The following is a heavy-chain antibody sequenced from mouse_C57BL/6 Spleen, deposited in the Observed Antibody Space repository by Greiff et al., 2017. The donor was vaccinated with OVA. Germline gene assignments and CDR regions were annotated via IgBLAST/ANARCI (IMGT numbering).Heavy chain of an antibody. CDR3: ARWEGYDGEAFDY. CDR1: GYTFTDYN. Sequence: EVQLQQSGPELVKPGASVKMSCKASGYTFTDYNMHWVKPSHGKSLAWIGYINPNNGGTSYNQKFKGKATLTVNKSSSPAYMELRSLTSEDSAVYYCARWEGYDGEAFDYWGQGTTLTVSS. D-gene: IGHD2-2*01. J-gene: IGHJ2*01. CDR2: INPNNGGT. V-gene: IGHV1-22*01.